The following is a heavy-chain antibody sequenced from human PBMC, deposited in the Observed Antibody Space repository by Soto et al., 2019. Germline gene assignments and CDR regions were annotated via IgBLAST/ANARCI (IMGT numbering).Heavy chain of an antibody. J-gene: IGHJ4*02. D-gene: IGHD2-8*01. CDR1: GFTFSSYA. V-gene: IGHV3-23*01. CDR3: ARKTPNIYYFDY. CDR2: ISGSGGST. Sequence: GGSLRLSCAASGFTFSSYAMSWVRQATGKGLEWVSAISGSGGSTYYADSVKGRFTISRDNAKNSLYLQMDGLRAEDTGVYYCARKTPNIYYFDYWGQGTLVTVSS.